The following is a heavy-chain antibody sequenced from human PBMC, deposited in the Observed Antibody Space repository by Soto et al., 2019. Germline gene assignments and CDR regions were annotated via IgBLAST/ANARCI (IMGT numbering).Heavy chain of an antibody. CDR1: GGSITNTDYY. V-gene: IGHV4-30-4*01. Sequence: QVQLQESGPGLVKPSQTLSLTCSVSGGSITNTDYYWNWIRQSPGKGLEWIGSIDYSGSTYYNPSLKSRVIISADTSNYQFSLKLSSVTAADTAVYYCARDGDGRMTTNPYYYNGMDVWGPGTTVTVSS. CDR3: ARDGDGRMTTNPYYYNGMDV. CDR2: IDYSGST. D-gene: IGHD4-4*01. J-gene: IGHJ6*02.